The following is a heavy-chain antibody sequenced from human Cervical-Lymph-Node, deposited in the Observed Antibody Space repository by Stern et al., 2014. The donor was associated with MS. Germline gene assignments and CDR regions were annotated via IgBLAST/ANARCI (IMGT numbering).Heavy chain of an antibody. D-gene: IGHD4-23*01. V-gene: IGHV1-58*01. Sequence: QLVESGPEVKKPGTSGKVSCKASGFTFTTSTVQWGRQARGQRLEWIGRVVVGSGDTNYAQKCQERVTITRDMSTPTASMELSSLRSDDTAVYYCATRGKTVVTLEYFDYWGQGTLVTVSS. J-gene: IGHJ4*02. CDR1: GFTFTTST. CDR3: ATRGKTVVTLEYFDY. CDR2: VVVGSGDT.